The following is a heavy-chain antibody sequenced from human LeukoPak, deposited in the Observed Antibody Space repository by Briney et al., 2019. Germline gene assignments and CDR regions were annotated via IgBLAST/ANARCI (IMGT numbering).Heavy chain of an antibody. V-gene: IGHV1-18*01. D-gene: IGHD4-23*01. CDR3: AIDRENRPDYDGPPWFAP. CDR1: GYTFTSSG. J-gene: IGHJ5*02. CDR2: ISAYNGNT. Sequence: ASVTVFCKASGYTFTSSGISWVRQAPGQGLEWMGWISAYNGNTNYARKLQGRVTMTTDTSTSTAYLELRALRCDATALHYCAIDRENRPDYDGPPWFAPWGQGILVTVSS.